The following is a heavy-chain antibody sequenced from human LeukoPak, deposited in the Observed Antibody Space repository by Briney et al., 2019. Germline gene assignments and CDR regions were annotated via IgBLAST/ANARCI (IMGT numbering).Heavy chain of an antibody. J-gene: IGHJ6*03. V-gene: IGHV3-53*01. CDR3: ARSLRVRGVPDYMDV. D-gene: IGHD3-10*02. CDR2: IHKNAIT. CDR1: GFTVSSNY. Sequence: GGSLRLSCAASGFTVSSNYMTWVRQAPGKGLEWVSAIHKNAITYYADTVKGRFTISRDNSKNMLYLQMNSLRAEDTAVYYCARSLRVRGVPDYMDVWGKGTTVIISS.